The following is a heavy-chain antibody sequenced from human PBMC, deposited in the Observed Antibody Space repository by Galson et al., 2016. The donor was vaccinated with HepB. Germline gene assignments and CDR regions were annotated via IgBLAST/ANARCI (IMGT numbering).Heavy chain of an antibody. CDR1: GYTFINYP. D-gene: IGHD4-17*01. J-gene: IGHJ4*02. CDR2: INTNTGNP. Sequence: SVKVSCKASGYTFINYPMNWVRQAPGQGLEWMGWINTNTGNPTYAQGFTGRFVFSLDTSVNTAYLQISSLKAEDTAVYYCARFPLDYGDYVDFWGQGTLVTVSS. V-gene: IGHV7-4-1*02. CDR3: ARFPLDYGDYVDF.